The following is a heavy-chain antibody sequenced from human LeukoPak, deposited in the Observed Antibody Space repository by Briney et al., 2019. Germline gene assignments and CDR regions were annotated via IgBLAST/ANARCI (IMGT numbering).Heavy chain of an antibody. V-gene: IGHV3-30-3*01. J-gene: IGHJ4*02. CDR1: GFTFSSYA. Sequence: GSLRLSCAASGFTFSSYAMHWVRQAPGKGLEWVAVISYDGSNKYYADSVKGRFTISRDNSKNTLYLQMNSLRAEDTAVYYCARDRVRGVIITCSYWGQGTLVTVSS. CDR3: ARDRVRGVIITCSY. CDR2: ISYDGSNK. D-gene: IGHD3-10*01.